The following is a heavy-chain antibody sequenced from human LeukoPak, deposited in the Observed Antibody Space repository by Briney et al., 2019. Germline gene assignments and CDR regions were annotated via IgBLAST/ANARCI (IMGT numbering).Heavy chain of an antibody. CDR2: MNPNSGNT. Sequence: ASVKVSCKASGYTFTSYDINWVRQATGQGLEWMGWMNPNSGNTGYAQKFQGRVTITRNTSISTAYMELSSLRSEDTAVYYCARDEGIVRAMNSKAVAYWGPGTLVIVSA. V-gene: IGHV1-8*03. CDR1: GYTFTSYD. J-gene: IGHJ4*02. D-gene: IGHD1-26*01. CDR3: ARDEGIVRAMNSKAVAY.